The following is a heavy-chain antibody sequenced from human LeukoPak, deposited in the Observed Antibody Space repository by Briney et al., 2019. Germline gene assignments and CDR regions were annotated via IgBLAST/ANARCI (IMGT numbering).Heavy chain of an antibody. V-gene: IGHV1-46*01. CDR1: GYTFTSYC. D-gene: IGHD6-13*01. J-gene: IGHJ3*02. Sequence: ASVKVSCKASGYTFTSYCMHWVRQAPGQGLEWMGIINPSGGSTSYSQKFQGRVTMTRDTSTSTVYMELSSLRSEETAVYYCARVTDSSREAFDIWGQGTMVTVSS. CDR3: ARVTDSSREAFDI. CDR2: INPSGGST.